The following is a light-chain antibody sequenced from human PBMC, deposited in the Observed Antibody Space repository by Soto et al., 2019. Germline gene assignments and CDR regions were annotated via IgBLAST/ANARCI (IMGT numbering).Light chain of an antibody. CDR2: DSS. CDR1: QSVGTN. CDR3: QRRGDWPPYS. Sequence: EIVLTQSPATLSLSPGERATLSCRASQSVGTNLAWYQQKPGQAPRVLIYDSSDRATGIPARFSGSGSGTDFTPTISSLEPEDYAVYYCQRRGDWPPYSFGQGTKLEIK. J-gene: IGKJ2*03. V-gene: IGKV3-11*01.